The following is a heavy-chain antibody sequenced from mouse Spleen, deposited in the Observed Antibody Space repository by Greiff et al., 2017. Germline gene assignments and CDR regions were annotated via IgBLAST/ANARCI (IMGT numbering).Heavy chain of an antibody. Sequence: VKLQQSGPGLVAPSQSLSITCTVSGFSLTSYGVHWVRQPPGKGLEWLGVIWAGGSTNYNSALMSRLSISKDNSKSQVFLKMNSLQTDDTAMYYCASYYYGSNGFAYWGQGTLVTVSA. D-gene: IGHD1-1*01. CDR3: ASYYYGSNGFAY. V-gene: IGHV2-9*02. CDR1: GFSLTSYG. J-gene: IGHJ3*01. CDR2: IWAGGST.